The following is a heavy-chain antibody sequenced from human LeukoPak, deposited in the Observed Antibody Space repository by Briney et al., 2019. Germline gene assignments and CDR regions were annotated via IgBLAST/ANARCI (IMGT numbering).Heavy chain of an antibody. J-gene: IGHJ5*02. CDR1: GGSISSGSYY. Sequence: SETLSLTCTVSGGSISSGSYYWSWIRQPPGKGLEWIGEINHSGSTNYNPSLKSRVTISVDTSKNQFSLKLSSVTAADTAVYYCARHKFRPYCSGGSCFGFDPWGQGTLVTVSS. CDR3: ARHKFRPYCSGGSCFGFDP. CDR2: INHSGST. D-gene: IGHD2-15*01. V-gene: IGHV4-39*01.